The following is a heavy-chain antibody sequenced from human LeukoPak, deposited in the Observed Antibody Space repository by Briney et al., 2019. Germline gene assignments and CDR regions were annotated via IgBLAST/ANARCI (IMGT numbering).Heavy chain of an antibody. V-gene: IGHV3-23*01. Sequence: GGSLRLSCAASGFMFNNYAMTWVRQAPGKGLEWVSAITDSGRSTYYADSVKGRFTISRDNSKNTLYLQMNSLRAEDTAVYYCAKGGWSDDSSNWYNNYWGQGTLVTVSS. D-gene: IGHD6-13*01. CDR2: ITDSGRST. CDR3: AKGGWSDDSSNWYNNY. CDR1: GFMFNNYA. J-gene: IGHJ4*02.